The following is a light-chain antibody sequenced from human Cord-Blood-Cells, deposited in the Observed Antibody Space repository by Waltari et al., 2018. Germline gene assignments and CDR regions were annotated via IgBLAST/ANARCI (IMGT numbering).Light chain of an antibody. J-gene: IGLJ2*01. CDR2: EGS. V-gene: IGLV2-23*01. CDR3: CSYAGSSTLV. CDR1: SSDVGSYNL. Sequence: QSALTQPASVSGSPGQSITISCTGTSSDVGSYNLVSWYQQHPGKAPKLLVYEGSKRPSGVSNRFSGSKSGNTASLTISGLQAADDADYYCCSYAGSSTLVFGGGTKLTVL.